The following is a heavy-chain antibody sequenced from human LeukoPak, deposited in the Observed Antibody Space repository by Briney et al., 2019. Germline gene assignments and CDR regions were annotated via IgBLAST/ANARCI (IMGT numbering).Heavy chain of an antibody. Sequence: ASVKVSCKASGYTFTSYDINWVRQATGQGLEWMGWMNPNSGNTGYAQKFQGRVTITRNTSISTGYMELSSLRSEDTAVYYCARGEYSSGDDAFDIWGQGTMVTVSS. CDR3: ARGEYSSGDDAFDI. J-gene: IGHJ3*02. CDR2: MNPNSGNT. CDR1: GYTFTSYD. V-gene: IGHV1-8*03. D-gene: IGHD6-19*01.